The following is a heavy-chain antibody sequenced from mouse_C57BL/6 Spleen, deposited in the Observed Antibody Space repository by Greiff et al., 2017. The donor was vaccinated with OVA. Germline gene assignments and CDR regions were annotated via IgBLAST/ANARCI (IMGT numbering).Heavy chain of an antibody. CDR3: ARRLHGVYFDD. Sequence: QVQLQQSGAELVRPGTSVKMSCKASGYTFTNYWIGWAKQRPGHGLEWIGDIYTGGGYTNYNEKFKGKATLTADKPSSTAYMQFSSLTSDDAAIWYGARRLHGVYFDDWGTGTTVTVSS. CDR1: GYTFTNYW. V-gene: IGHV1-63*01. CDR2: IYTGGGYT. J-gene: IGHJ1*03. D-gene: IGHD2-2*01.